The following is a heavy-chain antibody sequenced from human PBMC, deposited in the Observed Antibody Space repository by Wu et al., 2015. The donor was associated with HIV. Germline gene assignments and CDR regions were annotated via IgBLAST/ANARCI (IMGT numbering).Heavy chain of an antibody. CDR3: ARVPKTFGGVRAGWFDP. D-gene: IGHD3-16*01. V-gene: IGHV1-46*01. J-gene: IGHJ5*02. CDR1: GYTFTSYY. CDR2: INPSGGST. Sequence: QVQLVQSGAEVKKPGASVKVSCKASGYTFTSYYMHWVRQAPGQGLEWMGIINPSGGSTSYAQKFQGRVTMTTDTSTSTAYMELRSLRSDDTAVYYCARVPKTFGGVRAGWFDPGAREPWSPSPQ.